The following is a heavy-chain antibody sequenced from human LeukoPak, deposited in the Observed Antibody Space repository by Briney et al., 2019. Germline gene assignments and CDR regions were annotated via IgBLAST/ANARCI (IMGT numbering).Heavy chain of an antibody. Sequence: SETLSLTCTVSGGSISSYYWSWIRQPAGKGLEWIGRICTSGSTNYNPSLKSRVTMSVDTSKNQFSLKLSSVTAADTAVYYCAREELRGDYYYGMDVWGQGTTVTVSS. V-gene: IGHV4-4*07. D-gene: IGHD1-7*01. J-gene: IGHJ6*02. CDR3: AREELRGDYYYGMDV. CDR2: ICTSGST. CDR1: GGSISSYY.